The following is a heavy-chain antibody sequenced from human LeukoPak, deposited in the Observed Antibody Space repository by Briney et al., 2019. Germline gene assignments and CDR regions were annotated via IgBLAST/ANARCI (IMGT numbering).Heavy chain of an antibody. CDR2: IRYGESNK. Sequence: PGGSLRLSCAASGFTFSSYGMHWVRQAPGKGLEWVSFIRYGESNKYYADSVKGRFTISRDNAKNSLYLQMNSLRAEDTAVYYCARDLMGIAYRGAFYYWGQGTLVTVSS. D-gene: IGHD6-13*01. V-gene: IGHV3-30*02. CDR1: GFTFSSYG. CDR3: ARDLMGIAYRGAFYY. J-gene: IGHJ4*02.